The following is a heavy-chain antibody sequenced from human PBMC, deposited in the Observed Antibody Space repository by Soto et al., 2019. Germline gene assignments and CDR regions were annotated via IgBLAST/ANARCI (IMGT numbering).Heavy chain of an antibody. Sequence: PGESLKISCKGSGYSFTSYWISWVRQMPGKGLEWMGRIDPSDSYTNYSPSFQGHVTISADKSISTAYLQWSSLKASDTAMYYCARRSGRPHYYDSSGYETYYYGMDVWGQGTTVTVSS. CDR3: ARRSGRPHYYDSSGYETYYYGMDV. CDR2: IDPSDSYT. CDR1: GYSFTSYW. J-gene: IGHJ6*02. D-gene: IGHD3-22*01. V-gene: IGHV5-10-1*01.